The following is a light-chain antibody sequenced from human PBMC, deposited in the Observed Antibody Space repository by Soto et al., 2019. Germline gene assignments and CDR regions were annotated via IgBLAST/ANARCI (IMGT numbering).Light chain of an antibody. J-gene: IGLJ2*01. Sequence: QSVLTQPPSASGTPGQRVTISCSGSSSNIGSNYVYWYQQLPGTAPKLLIYRNNQRPSEVPDRFSCSKSGTSASLAISVLRSEDEADYYCGAWEDSVSGPHVVFGGGTKFTVL. V-gene: IGLV1-47*01. CDR1: SSNIGSNY. CDR3: GAWEDSVSGPHVV. CDR2: RNN.